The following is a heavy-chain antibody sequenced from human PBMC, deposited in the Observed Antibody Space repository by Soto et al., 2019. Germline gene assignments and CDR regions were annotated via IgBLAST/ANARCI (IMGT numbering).Heavy chain of an antibody. J-gene: IGHJ6*02. D-gene: IGHD6-19*01. V-gene: IGHV1-69*13. CDR2: IIPIFGTA. CDR1: RGTLSSYS. Sequence: GASVEVSCKAFRGTLSSYSISWVRQAPGQGLEWMGGIIPIFGTANYAQKFQGRVTITADESTSTAYMELSSLRSEDTAVYYCATDTMYSSVYGMDVWGQGTTVTVSS. CDR3: ATDTMYSSVYGMDV.